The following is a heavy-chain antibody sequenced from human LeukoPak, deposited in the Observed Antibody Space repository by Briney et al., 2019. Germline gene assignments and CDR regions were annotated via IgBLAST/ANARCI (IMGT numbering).Heavy chain of an antibody. CDR2: INPNSGGT. J-gene: IGHJ3*02. CDR1: GYTFTAYS. V-gene: IGHV1-2*02. CDR3: ARDLDYYGSGSFFNI. D-gene: IGHD3-10*01. Sequence: ASVKVSCKASGYTFTAYSMHWVRQAPGQGLEWMGWINPNSGGTNYAQRFQGRVTMTRDTSITTAYMELSRLRSDDTAVYYCARDLDYYGSGSFFNIWGQGTMVTVSS.